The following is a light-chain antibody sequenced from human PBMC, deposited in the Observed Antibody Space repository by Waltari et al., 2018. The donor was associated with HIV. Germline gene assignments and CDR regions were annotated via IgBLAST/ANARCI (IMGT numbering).Light chain of an antibody. V-gene: IGLV2-23*01. CDR1: SRDIWTYHL. J-gene: IGLJ3*02. CDR3: CSYVGSNTLM. Sequence: QSALTPPASVSGSPGQSITISCTGTSRDIWTYHLVSWYQQRPGKAPKLHIYVGTRLPSGLSYRFAGYKSGNTASLTISVLQTEDEADYYCCSYVGSNTLMFGGGTSLTVL. CDR2: VGT.